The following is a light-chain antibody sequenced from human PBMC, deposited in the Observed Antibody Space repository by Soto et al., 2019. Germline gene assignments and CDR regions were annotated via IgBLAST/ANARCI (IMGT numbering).Light chain of an antibody. CDR3: CSYAGSYIYV. V-gene: IGLV2-11*01. J-gene: IGLJ1*01. CDR2: DVT. Sequence: QSALTQPRSVSGSPGQSVTISCTGTNSDVGGYNYVSWYQQHPGKAPKLMIYDVTKRPSGVPDRFSGSKSGNTASLTISGLQAEDEADYYCCSYAGSYIYVFGPGTKLTVL. CDR1: NSDVGGYNY.